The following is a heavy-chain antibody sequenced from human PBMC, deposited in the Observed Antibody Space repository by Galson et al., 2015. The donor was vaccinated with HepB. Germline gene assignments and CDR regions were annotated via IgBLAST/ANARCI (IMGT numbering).Heavy chain of an antibody. CDR3: ARGPAGIAAAGTGNFDY. V-gene: IGHV4-34*01. J-gene: IGHJ4*02. CDR1: GGSFSGYY. D-gene: IGHD6-13*01. CDR2: INHSGST. Sequence: LSLTCAVYGGSFSGYYWSWIRQPPGKGLEWIGEINHSGSTNYNPSLKSRVTISVDTSKNQFSLKLSSVTAADTAVYYCARGPAGIAAAGTGNFDYWGQGTLVTVSS.